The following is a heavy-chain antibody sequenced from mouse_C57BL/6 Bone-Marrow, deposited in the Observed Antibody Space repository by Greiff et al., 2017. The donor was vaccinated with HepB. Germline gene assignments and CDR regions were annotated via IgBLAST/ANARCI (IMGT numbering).Heavy chain of an antibody. CDR3: VSRYYYGSNYAMDY. CDR2: IRSKSNNYAT. V-gene: IGHV10-1*01. J-gene: IGHJ4*01. D-gene: IGHD1-1*01. CDR1: GFSFNTYA. Sequence: EAGGGLVQPKGSLKLSCAASGFSFNTYAMNWVRQAPGKGLEWVARIRSKSNNYATYYVDSVKDRFTISRDDSESMLYLQMNNLKTEDTAMYYCVSRYYYGSNYAMDYWGQGTSVTVSS.